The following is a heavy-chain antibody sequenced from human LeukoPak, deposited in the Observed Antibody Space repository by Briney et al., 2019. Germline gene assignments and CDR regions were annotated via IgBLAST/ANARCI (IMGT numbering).Heavy chain of an antibody. CDR2: IYHSGST. V-gene: IGHV4-38-2*02. CDR1: GYSISSGYY. J-gene: IGHJ4*02. CDR3: VRSSSSIFDY. D-gene: IGHD6-6*01. Sequence: PSETLSLTCTVSGYSISSGYYWGWIRQPPGKGLEWIGNIYHSGSTHYNPSLKSRVTMSVDTSKNQFSLKLSSVTAADTAVYYCVRSSSSIFDYWGQGTLVIVSS.